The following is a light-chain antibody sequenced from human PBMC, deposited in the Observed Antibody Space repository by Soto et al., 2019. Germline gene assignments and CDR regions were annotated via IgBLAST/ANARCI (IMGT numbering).Light chain of an antibody. CDR2: GAS. J-gene: IGKJ4*01. Sequence: IVMPQSPSTLSVSPGERSTVSCIASQSVSNNYLAWYQQKPGQAPRLLIYGASSRATGIPDRFSGSGSGTDFTLTISRLEPEDFAVYYCQQYGSSPLTFGGGTKVDIK. V-gene: IGKV3-20*01. CDR3: QQYGSSPLT. CDR1: QSVSNNY.